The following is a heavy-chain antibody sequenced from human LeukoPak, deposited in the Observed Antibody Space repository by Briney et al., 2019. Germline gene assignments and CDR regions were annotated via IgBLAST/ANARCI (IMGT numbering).Heavy chain of an antibody. CDR2: IKEDGSER. CDR3: AGGGSDLYLFDY. Sequence: PGGSLRLSCAVSGFTFSTNWMSWVRQAPGKGLEWVANIKEDGSERYYVDFVKGRFTISRDNSKNSLYLQMNSLSAEDTAVYYCAGGGSDLYLFDYWGQGTLVTVSS. D-gene: IGHD5-12*01. J-gene: IGHJ4*02. CDR1: GFTFSTNW. V-gene: IGHV3-7*01.